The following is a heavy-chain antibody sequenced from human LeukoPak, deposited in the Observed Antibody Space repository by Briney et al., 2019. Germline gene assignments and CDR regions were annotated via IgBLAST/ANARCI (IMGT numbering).Heavy chain of an antibody. CDR1: GFTFSSYW. CDR3: VIWGDYDVLTGYYVPDY. Sequence: GESLRLSCAASGFTFSSYWMSWVRQAPGKGLEWVSAITGSGTNRYYADSLKGRFTTSRDNSKNTVFLQMNSLRHEDTAIYYCVIWGDYDVLTGYYVPDYWGQGTLVTVAS. D-gene: IGHD3-9*01. J-gene: IGHJ4*02. CDR2: ITGSGTNR. V-gene: IGHV3-23*01.